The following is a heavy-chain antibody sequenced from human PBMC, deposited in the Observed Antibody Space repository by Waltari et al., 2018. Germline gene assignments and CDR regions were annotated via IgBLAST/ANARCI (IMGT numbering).Heavy chain of an antibody. CDR2: ITVGDDA. Sequence: EVQLLESGGDLVHPGGSLRLSCAASGISFSNFPINWVRLAPGTGLEWVSAITVGDDAHYADSLRGRFTISRDSSKDTVHLQMNGLRVEDTAIYYCATPFYNWDDPLHSWGQGTPVTVSS. CDR1: GISFSNFP. D-gene: IGHD1-20*01. V-gene: IGHV3-23*01. CDR3: ATPFYNWDDPLHS. J-gene: IGHJ4*02.